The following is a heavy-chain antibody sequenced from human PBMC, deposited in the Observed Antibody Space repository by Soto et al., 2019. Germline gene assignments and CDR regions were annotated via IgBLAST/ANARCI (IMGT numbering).Heavy chain of an antibody. V-gene: IGHV4-31*03. Sequence: SETLSLTCTVSGGSISSGGYYWSWIRQHPGKGLEWIGYIYYSGSTYYNPSLKSRVTISVDTSKNQFSLKLSSVTAADTAVYYCASSGYDFWSGPSNWFDPWGEGTLVTVSS. D-gene: IGHD3-3*01. CDR3: ASSGYDFWSGPSNWFDP. CDR1: GGSISSGGYY. J-gene: IGHJ5*02. CDR2: IYYSGST.